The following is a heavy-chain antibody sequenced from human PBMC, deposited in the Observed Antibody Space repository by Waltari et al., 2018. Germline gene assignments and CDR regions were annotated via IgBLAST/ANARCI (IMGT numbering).Heavy chain of an antibody. CDR1: GYTLPSYD. V-gene: IGHV1-8*01. CDR2: MNPNSGNT. J-gene: IGHJ3*02. D-gene: IGHD6-19*01. Sequence: QVQLVQSGAEVKKPGASVKVSCKASGYTLPSYDIHWVRQATGQGLEWMGWMNPNSGNTGYAQKFQGRVTMTRNTSISTAYMELSSLRSEDTAVYYCARVHSSGWLRAFDIWGQGTMVTVSS. CDR3: ARVHSSGWLRAFDI.